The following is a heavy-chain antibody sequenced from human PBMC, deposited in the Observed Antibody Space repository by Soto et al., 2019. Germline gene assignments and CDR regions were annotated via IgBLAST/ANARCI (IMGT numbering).Heavy chain of an antibody. D-gene: IGHD4-17*01. CDR3: ARDYGASPFDY. J-gene: IGHJ4*02. V-gene: IGHV4-59*01. Sequence: SETLSLTCTVSGGSISSYSWSWIRQPPGKGLEWIGYIYYSGSTNYNPSLKSRVTISVDTSKNQFSLKLSSVTAADTAVYYCARDYGASPFDYWGQGTLVTVS. CDR1: GGSISSYS. CDR2: IYYSGST.